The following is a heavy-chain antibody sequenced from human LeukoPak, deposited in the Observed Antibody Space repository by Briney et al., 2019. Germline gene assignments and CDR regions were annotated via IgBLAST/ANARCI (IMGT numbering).Heavy chain of an antibody. CDR2: ISSSSSYI. Sequence: GGSLRLSCAASGFTFSCYSMNWVRQAPGKGLEWVSSISSSSSYIYYADSVKGRFTISRDNAKNSLYLQMNSLRAEDTAVYYCARNYGSGSYLDYYYGMDVWGKGTTVTVSS. CDR3: ARNYGSGSYLDYYYGMDV. D-gene: IGHD3-10*01. J-gene: IGHJ6*04. V-gene: IGHV3-21*01. CDR1: GFTFSCYS.